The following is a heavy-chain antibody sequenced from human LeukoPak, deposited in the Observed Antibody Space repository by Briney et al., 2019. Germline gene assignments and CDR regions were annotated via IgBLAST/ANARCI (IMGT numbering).Heavy chain of an antibody. Sequence: PSETLSLTCAVYGGSFSGYYWSWIRQPPGKGLEWIGEINHSGSTNYNPSLKSRVTISVDTSKNQFSLKLSSVTAADTAVYYCARPRIYSSGWEDWGQGTLVTVSS. V-gene: IGHV4-34*01. CDR2: INHSGST. J-gene: IGHJ4*02. CDR1: GGSFSGYY. CDR3: ARPRIYSSGWED. D-gene: IGHD6-19*01.